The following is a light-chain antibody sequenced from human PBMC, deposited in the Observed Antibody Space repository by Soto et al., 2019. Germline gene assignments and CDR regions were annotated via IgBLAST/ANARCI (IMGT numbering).Light chain of an antibody. CDR1: QDINNY. CDR3: QQYVDLPPT. CDR2: DAS. J-gene: IGKJ4*01. Sequence: DFQMTQSPSSLSASVGDRVTISCQASQDINNYLNWYQQKPGKAPKLLIYDASKLETGVPSRFSGSGSGTDFTFTISSLQPEDIATYYCQQYVDLPPTFGGGTKVEIK. V-gene: IGKV1-33*01.